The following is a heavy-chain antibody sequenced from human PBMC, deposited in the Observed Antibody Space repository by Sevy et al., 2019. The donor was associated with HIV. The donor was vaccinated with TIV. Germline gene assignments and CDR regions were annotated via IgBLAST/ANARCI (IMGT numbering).Heavy chain of an antibody. D-gene: IGHD2-8*01. CDR3: AREGCTKPHDY. Sequence: GGSLRLSCAASGFTFSKYSMSWARQPPGKGLEWVSTLSFGCGEINYADSVKGRFTISRENSKSSVYLQMNNLRPEDTAVYYCAREGCTKPHDYWGQGTLVTVSS. CDR1: GFTFSKYS. V-gene: IGHV3-23*01. CDR2: LSFGCGEI. J-gene: IGHJ4*02.